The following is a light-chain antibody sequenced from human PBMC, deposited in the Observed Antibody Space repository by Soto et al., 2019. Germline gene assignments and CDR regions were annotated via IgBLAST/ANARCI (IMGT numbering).Light chain of an antibody. CDR1: QSVSRN. V-gene: IGKV3-15*01. CDR3: QHYSNWPT. Sequence: EIVMTQSPATLSVSPGERATLSCRASQSVSRNLASYQQRPGQAPRLLLSCASTRATGIAASFSGSGAGRAFTLTSSSLQSEDAELYYRQHYSNWPTFGQGTRLEIK. CDR2: CAS. J-gene: IGKJ5*01.